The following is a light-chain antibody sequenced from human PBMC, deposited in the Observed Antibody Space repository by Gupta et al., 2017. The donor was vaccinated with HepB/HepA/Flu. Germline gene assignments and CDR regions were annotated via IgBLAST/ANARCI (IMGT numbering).Light chain of an antibody. CDR2: GTS. CDR3: QREGDSPRT. J-gene: IGKJ1*01. CDR1: QSVSNSY. V-gene: IGKV3-20*01. Sequence: EIVLTQSPDTLSLSPWERVTLSCRASQSVSNSYLAWYQHKPGQAPRLLIYGTSIRATGIPDRFSGSGSGTDFTLSISRLEPEDFAVYCCQREGDSPRTFGQGTKVEIK.